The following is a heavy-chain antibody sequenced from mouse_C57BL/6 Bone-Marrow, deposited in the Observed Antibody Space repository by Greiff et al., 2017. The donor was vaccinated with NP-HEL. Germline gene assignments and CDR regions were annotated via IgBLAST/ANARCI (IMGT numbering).Heavy chain of an antibody. D-gene: IGHD1-1*01. CDR2: IDPNSGGT. CDR3: ARAPYYGSTFDY. Sequence: VQLQQPGAELVKPGASVKLSCKASGYNFTSYWMHWVKQRPGRGLEWIGRIDPNSGGTKYNEKFKSKATLTVDKPSSTAYMQLSSLTSEYSAVDYCARAPYYGSTFDYWGQGTTLTVSS. CDR1: GYNFTSYW. J-gene: IGHJ2*01. V-gene: IGHV1-72*01.